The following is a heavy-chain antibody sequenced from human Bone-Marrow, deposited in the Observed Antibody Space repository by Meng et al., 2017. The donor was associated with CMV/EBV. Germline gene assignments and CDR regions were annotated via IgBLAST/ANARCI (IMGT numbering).Heavy chain of an antibody. CDR3: ARGAARLLSFDY. CDR1: GGSISSGDYY. J-gene: IGHJ4*02. V-gene: IGHV4-30-4*02. D-gene: IGHD2-2*01. Sequence: SETLSLTCTVSGGSISSGDYYWSWIRQPPGKGLEWIGYIYYSGSTYYNPSLKSRVTISVDTSKNQFSLKLSSVTAADTAVYYCARGAARLLSFDYWGQGTLVTVSS. CDR2: IYYSGST.